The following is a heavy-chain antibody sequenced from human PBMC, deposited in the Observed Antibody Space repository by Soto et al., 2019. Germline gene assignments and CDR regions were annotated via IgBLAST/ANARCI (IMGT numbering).Heavy chain of an antibody. CDR1: GFTFSTYA. V-gene: IGHV3-23*01. CDR3: ARIKITTENFDC. CDR2: ISDSGGST. D-gene: IGHD3-16*01. Sequence: GGSLRLSCAASGFTFSTYAMAWVRQAPGKGLEWVSSISDSGGSTVYADSVKGRFSISRDNSKDTMYLQMNSLRAEDTAVYYCARIKITTENFDCWGQGTLVTVSS. J-gene: IGHJ4*02.